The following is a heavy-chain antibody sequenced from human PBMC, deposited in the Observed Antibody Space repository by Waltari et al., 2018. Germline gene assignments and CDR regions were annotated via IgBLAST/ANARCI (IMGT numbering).Heavy chain of an antibody. D-gene: IGHD2-15*01. Sequence: QVQLQESGPGLVKPSETLSLTCTVSGGSISSHYWSWIRQPPGKGLEWIGYIYSSGSTNYNPPLKSRVTISVDTSKNQFSLKLSSVTAADTAVYYCARDGLEMAAFDYWGQGTLVTVSS. CDR1: GGSISSHY. V-gene: IGHV4-59*11. J-gene: IGHJ4*02. CDR2: IYSSGST. CDR3: ARDGLEMAAFDY.